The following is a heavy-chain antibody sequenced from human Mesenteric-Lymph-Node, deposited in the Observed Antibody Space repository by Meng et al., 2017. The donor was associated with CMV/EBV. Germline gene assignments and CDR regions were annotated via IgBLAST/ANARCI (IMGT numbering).Heavy chain of an antibody. CDR1: YTFTSYG. J-gene: IGHJ4*02. CDR3: ARGPKFIVEVPAAMTFDY. V-gene: IGHV1-18*01. D-gene: IGHD2-2*01. CDR2: IGAYNGNT. Sequence: YTFTSYGISWVRQAPGQGLEWMGWIGAYNGNTNYAQKLQGRVTMTTDTSTSTAYMELRSLRSDDTAVYYCARGPKFIVEVPAAMTFDYWGQGTLVTVSS.